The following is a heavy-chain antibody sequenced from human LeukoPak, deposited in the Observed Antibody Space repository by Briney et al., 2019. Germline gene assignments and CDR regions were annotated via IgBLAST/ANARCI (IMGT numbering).Heavy chain of an antibody. Sequence: SEALSLTCTVSGGSISSSSYYWGWIRQPPGKGLEWIGSIYYSGSTYYNPSLKSRVTISVDTSKNQFSLKLSSVTAADTAVYYCARQGYSSGWLIDYWGQGTLVTVSS. D-gene: IGHD6-19*01. J-gene: IGHJ4*02. CDR3: ARQGYSSGWLIDY. V-gene: IGHV4-39*01. CDR1: GGSISSSSYY. CDR2: IYYSGST.